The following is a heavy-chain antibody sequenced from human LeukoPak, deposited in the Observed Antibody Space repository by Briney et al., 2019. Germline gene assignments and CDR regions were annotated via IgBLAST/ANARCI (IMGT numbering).Heavy chain of an antibody. D-gene: IGHD3-16*01. V-gene: IGHV3-30*04. CDR2: ISYDGSNK. CDR3: ARAGGDN. CDR1: GFTFSSYA. Sequence: GRSLRLSCAASGFTFSSYAMHWVRQAPGKGLEWVAVISYDGSNKYYADSVKGRFTISRDNSKNTLYLQMNSLRAEDTAVYYCARAGGDNWGQGTLVTVSS. J-gene: IGHJ4*02.